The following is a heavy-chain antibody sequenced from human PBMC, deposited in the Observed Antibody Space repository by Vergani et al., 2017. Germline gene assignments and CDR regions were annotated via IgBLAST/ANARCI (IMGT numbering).Heavy chain of an antibody. D-gene: IGHD2-2*01. CDR3: ARGGRKYCSSTSCHPRVVDAFDI. CDR1: GGTFSNFA. CDR2: IIPMFGTT. Sequence: QVQLVQSGAEVKKPGSSVKVSCKASGGTFSNFAINWVRQAPGQGLEWMGGIIPMFGTTNYAQKLQGRVTITADESTSTAYMELSSLRSEDTAVYYCARGGRKYCSSTSCHPRVVDAFDIWGQGTMVTVSS. V-gene: IGHV1-69*01. J-gene: IGHJ3*02.